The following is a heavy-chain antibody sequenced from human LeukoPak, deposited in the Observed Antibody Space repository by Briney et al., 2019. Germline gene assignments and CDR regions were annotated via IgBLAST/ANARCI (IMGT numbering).Heavy chain of an antibody. D-gene: IGHD2-15*01. Sequence: ASLRVSRKASGETFTAYYMHSVRHAPRQSLEWMGRINPNNGGTNYAQTFQGRGTMTRDTSISTAYMELSRLSSDDTAVYYCARGGGYCSGGSCYVFYYAMDVWGQGTTVTVSS. CDR3: ARGGGYCSGGSCYVFYYAMDV. J-gene: IGHJ6*02. CDR2: INPNNGGT. V-gene: IGHV1-2*06. CDR1: GETFTAYY.